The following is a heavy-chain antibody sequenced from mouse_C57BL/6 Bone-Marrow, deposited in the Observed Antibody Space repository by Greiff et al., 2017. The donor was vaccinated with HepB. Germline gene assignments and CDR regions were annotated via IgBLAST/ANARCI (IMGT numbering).Heavy chain of an antibody. Sequence: EVQRVESGGGLVKPGGSLKLSCAASGFTFSSYAMSWVRQTPEKRLEWVATISDGGSYTYYPDNVKGRFTISRDNAKNNLYLQMSHLKSEDTAMYYCAREITTVVATFDYWGQGTTLTVSS. V-gene: IGHV5-4*01. D-gene: IGHD1-1*01. CDR1: GFTFSSYA. CDR2: ISDGGSYT. J-gene: IGHJ2*01. CDR3: AREITTVVATFDY.